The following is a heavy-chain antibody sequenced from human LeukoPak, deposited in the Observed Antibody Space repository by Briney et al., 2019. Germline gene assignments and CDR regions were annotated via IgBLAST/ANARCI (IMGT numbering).Heavy chain of an antibody. V-gene: IGHV3-30*02. CDR2: IRYDGSNK. Sequence: GGSLRLSCAASGFTFSSYGMHWVRQAPGKGLEWVAFIRYDGSNKYYADSVKGRFTISRDNSKNTLYLQMNSLRAEDTAVYYCAKDLIVATSYFDYWGQGTLVTVSS. CDR3: AKDLIVATSYFDY. CDR1: GFTFSSYG. J-gene: IGHJ4*02. D-gene: IGHD5-12*01.